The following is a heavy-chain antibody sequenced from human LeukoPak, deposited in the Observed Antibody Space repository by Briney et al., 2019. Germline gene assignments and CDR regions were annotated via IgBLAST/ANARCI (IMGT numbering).Heavy chain of an antibody. CDR1: AFTFNTYW. J-gene: IGHJ4*02. V-gene: IGHV3-74*01. Sequence: GGSLRLSCAASAFTFNTYWMHWVRQVPGRGLEWVSRINGDESGTNYADSVKGRFTISRDNAKDTLYLHMNSLTAEDTAVYYCARGAKWAYYFDYWGQGTLVTVSS. CDR2: INGDESGT. D-gene: IGHD1-26*01. CDR3: ARGAKWAYYFDY.